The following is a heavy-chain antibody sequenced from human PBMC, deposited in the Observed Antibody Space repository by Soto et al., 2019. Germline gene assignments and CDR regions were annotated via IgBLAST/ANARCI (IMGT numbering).Heavy chain of an antibody. CDR1: GFTFSNAW. J-gene: IGHJ4*02. D-gene: IGHD1-20*01. CDR2: IKSKTAGGTT. V-gene: IGHV3-15*01. Sequence: PGGSLRLSCAASGFTFSNAWMSWVRQAPGKGLEWVGRIKSKTAGGTTDYAAPVKGRFTISRDDSKNTLYLQMNSTRTEDTAVYYCTTDLYNGNYDYWGQGTLVTVSS. CDR3: TTDLYNGNYDY.